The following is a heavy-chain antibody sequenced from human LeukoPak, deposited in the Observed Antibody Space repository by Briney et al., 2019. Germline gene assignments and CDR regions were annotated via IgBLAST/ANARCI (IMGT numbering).Heavy chain of an antibody. J-gene: IGHJ4*02. V-gene: IGHV3-30-3*01. Sequence: GRSLRLSCAASGFTFSSYAMHWVRQAPGKGLEWVAVISYDGSNKYYADSVKGRFTISRDNSKNTLYLQMNSLRAEDTAVYYCARDPSGWSNYFDCWGQGTLVTVSS. CDR3: ARDPSGWSNYFDC. CDR2: ISYDGSNK. D-gene: IGHD6-19*01. CDR1: GFTFSSYA.